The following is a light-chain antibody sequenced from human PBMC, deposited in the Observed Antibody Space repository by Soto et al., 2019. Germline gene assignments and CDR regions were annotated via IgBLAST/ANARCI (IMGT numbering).Light chain of an antibody. CDR3: QQRSNWWT. CDR1: QSVSSSY. V-gene: IGKV3D-20*02. CDR2: DAS. Sequence: VLPPSPGTLSLSPGDPATLSCRASQSVSSSYLAWYQQKPGQAPGLLIYDASNRATGIPARFSGIGSGTDFTLTISSLEPEEFAVYDCQQRSNWWTVGQGTKVDIK. J-gene: IGKJ1*01.